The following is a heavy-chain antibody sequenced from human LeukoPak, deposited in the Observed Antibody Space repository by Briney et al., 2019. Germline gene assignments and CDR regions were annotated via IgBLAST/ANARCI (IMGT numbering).Heavy chain of an antibody. V-gene: IGHV3-30-3*01. J-gene: IGHJ4*02. CDR3: ARDIGRDTITTEIEY. CDR2: ISSDGNKK. CDR1: GFTFTTYA. Sequence: GGSLRLSCATSGFTFTTYAMQWVRQAPGKGLEWVAVISSDGNKKNYADSVKGRFTISKDSSKNTLYLQKNTLRAEDTALYYCARDIGRDTITTEIEYWGQGTLVTVSS. D-gene: IGHD4-11*01.